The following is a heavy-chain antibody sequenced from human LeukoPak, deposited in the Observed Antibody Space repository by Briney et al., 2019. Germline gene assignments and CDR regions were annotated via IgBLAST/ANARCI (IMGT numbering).Heavy chain of an antibody. D-gene: IGHD6-19*01. Sequence: SETLSLTCTVSGGSISSSSYYWGWIRQPPGKGLEWIGSIYYSGSTYYNPSLKSRVTISVDTSKNQFSLKLSSVTAADTAVYYCARMGIAVALFGPWGQGTLVTVSS. CDR2: IYYSGST. V-gene: IGHV4-39*01. CDR3: ARMGIAVALFGP. J-gene: IGHJ5*02. CDR1: GGSISSSSYY.